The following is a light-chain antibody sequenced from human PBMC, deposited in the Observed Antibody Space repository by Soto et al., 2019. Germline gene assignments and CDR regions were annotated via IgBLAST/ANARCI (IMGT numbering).Light chain of an antibody. CDR1: QSVSNSY. J-gene: IGKJ1*01. V-gene: IGKV3-20*01. CDR2: DAS. Sequence: IVLTQSPGTLSLSPGERATLSCRASQSVSNSYLAWYQQKPGQAPRLLIYDASSRATGIPDRFSGSGSGTDFTLTISRLEPEDFAVYYCQQYGNSPRTFVQGTKVEIK. CDR3: QQYGNSPRT.